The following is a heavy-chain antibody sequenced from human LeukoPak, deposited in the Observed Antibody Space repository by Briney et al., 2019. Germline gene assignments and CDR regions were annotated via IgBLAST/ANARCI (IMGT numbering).Heavy chain of an antibody. CDR1: GGSISSYY. CDR2: IYYSGST. V-gene: IGHV4-59*12. J-gene: IGHJ5*02. CDR3: ARVSGSGSFNWFDP. D-gene: IGHD3-10*01. Sequence: QTSETLSLTCTVSGGSISSYYWSWIRQPPGKGLEWIGYIYYSGSTNYNPSLKSRVTMSVDTSKNQFSLKLSSVTAADTAVYYCARVSGSGSFNWFDPWGQGTLVTVSS.